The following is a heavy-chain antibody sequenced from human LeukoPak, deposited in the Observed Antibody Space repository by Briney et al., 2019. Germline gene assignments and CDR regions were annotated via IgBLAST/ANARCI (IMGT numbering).Heavy chain of an antibody. V-gene: IGHV3-30*18. D-gene: IGHD4-23*01. CDR3: AKDGNAHAYYFYHTDV. CDR1: GFTFSSYG. J-gene: IGHJ6*03. CDR2: ISYDGSNK. Sequence: PGRSLRLSCAASGFTFSSYGMHWVRQAPGKGLEWVAVISYDGSNKYYADSVKGRFTISRDNSKSTLYLQMNSLRAEDTAVYYCAKDGNAHAYYFYHTDVWGKGTTVTVSS.